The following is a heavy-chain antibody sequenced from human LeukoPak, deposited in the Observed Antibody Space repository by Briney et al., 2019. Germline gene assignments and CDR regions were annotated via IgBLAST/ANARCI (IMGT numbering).Heavy chain of an antibody. J-gene: IGHJ6*02. Sequence: ASVKVSCTASGYTFTSYGISWVRQAPGQGLEWMGWISAYNGNTNYAQKLQGRVTMTTDTSTSTAYMELRSLRSDDTAVYYCARDNISTGYWIYYYYYGMDVWGQGTTVTVSS. CDR1: GYTFTSYG. V-gene: IGHV1-18*01. D-gene: IGHD3-9*01. CDR3: ARDNISTGYWIYYYYYGMDV. CDR2: ISAYNGNT.